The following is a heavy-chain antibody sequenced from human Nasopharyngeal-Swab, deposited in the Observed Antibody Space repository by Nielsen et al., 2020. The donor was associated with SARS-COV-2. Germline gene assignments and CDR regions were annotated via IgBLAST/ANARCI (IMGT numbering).Heavy chain of an antibody. CDR3: ARLDMVTTSFAFDI. D-gene: IGHD5-12*01. Sequence: ASVKVPCKASGYTFTGYYIYWVRQAPGQGLEWMGWINPHSGGTKYAEKFQDWVTMTRDTSISTVYMNLSRLRSDDTAVYYCARLDMVTTSFAFDIWGQGTMVTVSS. J-gene: IGHJ3*02. CDR2: INPHSGGT. CDR1: GYTFTGYY. V-gene: IGHV1-2*04.